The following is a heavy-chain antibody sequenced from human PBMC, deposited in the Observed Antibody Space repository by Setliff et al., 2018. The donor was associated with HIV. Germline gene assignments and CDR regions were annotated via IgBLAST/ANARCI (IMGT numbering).Heavy chain of an antibody. D-gene: IGHD1-1*01. CDR2: ISGSGGST. V-gene: IGHV3-23*01. CDR1: GFTFSRYA. Sequence: GGSLRLSCAAFGFTFSRYAMSWVRQAPGKGLEWVSAISGSGGSTYYADSVKGRFTISRDNSKNTLYLQMNSLRAEDTAVYYCAKGNRGYWYFDVWGRGTLVTVSS. CDR3: AKGNRGYWYFDV. J-gene: IGHJ2*01.